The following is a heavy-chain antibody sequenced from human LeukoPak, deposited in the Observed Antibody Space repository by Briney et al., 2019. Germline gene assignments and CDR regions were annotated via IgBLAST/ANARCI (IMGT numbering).Heavy chain of an antibody. CDR1: GYTFTSYA. J-gene: IGHJ5*02. D-gene: IGHD2-2*01. CDR2: INAGNGNT. CDR3: ARGRCSSTSCAPWWFDP. V-gene: IGHV1-3*01. Sequence: ASVKVSCKASGYTFTSYAMHWVRQAPGQRLEWMGWINAGNGNTKYSQKFQGRVTITRDTSVSTAYMELSSLRSEDTAVYYCARGRCSSTSCAPWWFDPWGQGTLVTVSS.